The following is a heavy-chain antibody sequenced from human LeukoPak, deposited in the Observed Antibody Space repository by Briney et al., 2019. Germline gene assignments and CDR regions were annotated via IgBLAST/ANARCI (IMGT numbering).Heavy chain of an antibody. CDR1: GFTFSNSA. Sequence: PGGSLRLSCAASGFTFSNSAMNWVRQVPGKGLEWVSSIDYDSSHIYYAASVRGRFTISRDNARNSVYLQMNSLRVEDTAVYYCARDPLRYLRVGHYDYWGQGALVAVSS. D-gene: IGHD3-9*01. CDR3: ARDPLRYLRVGHYDY. V-gene: IGHV3-21*01. CDR2: IDYDSSHI. J-gene: IGHJ4*02.